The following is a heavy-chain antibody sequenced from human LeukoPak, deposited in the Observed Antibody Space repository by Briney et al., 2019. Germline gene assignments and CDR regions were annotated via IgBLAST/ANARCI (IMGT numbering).Heavy chain of an antibody. Sequence: ASVKVSCKASGYTFTSYDINWVRQATGQGLEWMGWMDPNSGNTGYAQKFQGRVTMTRSTSISTAYMELSSLRLEDTAVYYCTRSVRNGHIDYWGQGTLVTVSS. CDR1: GYTFTSYD. CDR2: MDPNSGNT. V-gene: IGHV1-8*01. CDR3: TRSVRNGHIDY. J-gene: IGHJ4*02. D-gene: IGHD2-21*01.